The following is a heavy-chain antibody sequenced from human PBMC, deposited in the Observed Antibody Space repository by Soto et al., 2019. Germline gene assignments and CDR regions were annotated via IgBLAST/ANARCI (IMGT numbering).Heavy chain of an antibody. CDR3: VKDGSSGWPYYYGMDV. V-gene: IGHV3-23*05. CDR2: IHKTGTIT. Sequence: EGQVVESGGDLVQPGDSLTLSCAASGFTFSTYAMSWVRQAPGKGLEWVSGIHKTGTITFYADSVKGRFTISRDNSKNTLYLQMSSLRPEDTAVYYCVKDGSSGWPYYYGMDVWGQGTTVTVSS. J-gene: IGHJ6*02. CDR1: GFTFSTYA. D-gene: IGHD6-19*01.